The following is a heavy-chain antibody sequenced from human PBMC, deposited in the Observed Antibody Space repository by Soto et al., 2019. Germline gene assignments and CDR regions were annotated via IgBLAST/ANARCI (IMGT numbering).Heavy chain of an antibody. CDR1: GYTFTSYG. J-gene: IGHJ4*02. D-gene: IGHD3-10*01. CDR2: ISTYNGNT. CDR3: AREMVRGVGSDY. V-gene: IGHV1-18*01. Sequence: ASVKGSCKASGYTFTSYGISWVRQAPGQGLEWMGWISTYNGNTKYAQKLQGRVTMTTDTSTSTAYMELRSLRSDDTAVFYCAREMVRGVGSDYWGQGTLVTVSS.